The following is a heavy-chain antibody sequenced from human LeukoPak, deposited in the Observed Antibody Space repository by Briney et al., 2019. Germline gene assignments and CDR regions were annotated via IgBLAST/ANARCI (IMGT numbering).Heavy chain of an antibody. CDR1: GGSFSGYY. J-gene: IGHJ3*02. Sequence: SETLSLTCAVYGGSFSGYYWSWIRQPPGKGLEWIGEINHSGSTNYNPSLKSRVTISVDTSKNQFYLKLSSVTAADTAVYYCAVTFIAAAGDDAFDIWGQGTMVTVSS. CDR2: INHSGST. D-gene: IGHD6-13*01. CDR3: AVTFIAAAGDDAFDI. V-gene: IGHV4-34*01.